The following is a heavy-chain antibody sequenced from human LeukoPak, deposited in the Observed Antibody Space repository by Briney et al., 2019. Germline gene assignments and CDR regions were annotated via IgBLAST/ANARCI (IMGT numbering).Heavy chain of an antibody. CDR2: IYHSGNT. CDR1: GYSISSGYY. V-gene: IGHV4-38-2*01. Sequence: SETLSLTCAVSGYSISSGYYWGWIRQPPGKGLEWIGSIYHSGNTYYNPSLKSRVTISLHTSKNQLSLKLSSVTAADTAVYYCARGYGSGSYYFDYWGQGTLVTVSS. D-gene: IGHD3-10*01. J-gene: IGHJ4*02. CDR3: ARGYGSGSYYFDY.